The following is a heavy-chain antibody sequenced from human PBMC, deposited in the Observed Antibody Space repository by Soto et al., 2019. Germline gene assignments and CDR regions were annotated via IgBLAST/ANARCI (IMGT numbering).Heavy chain of an antibody. V-gene: IGHV1-18*01. CDR1: GYKCISHS. D-gene: IGHD2-21*01. CDR2: ISAYNGNT. Sequence: ASVKVSCKSSGYKCISHSITWVLQAPGQGLEWMGRISAYNGNTNYAQKLQGRVTMTTDTSTNTAYMELRSLRSDDTAVYYCARGAFCGGAPGCRDMDVWGQGTTVTV. J-gene: IGHJ6*02. CDR3: ARGAFCGGAPGCRDMDV.